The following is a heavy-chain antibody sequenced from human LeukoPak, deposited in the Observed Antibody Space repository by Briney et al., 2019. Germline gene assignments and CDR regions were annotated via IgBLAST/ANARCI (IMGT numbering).Heavy chain of an antibody. D-gene: IGHD2-15*01. J-gene: IGHJ4*02. Sequence: ASVKVSCKASGYTFTSYGINWARQATGQGLEWMGWMNPNSGNTAYAQKFQGRVTMTRNTSISTAYMELSSLRSEDTAVYYCASSVYCSGGSCYSSFDYWGQGTLVTVSS. V-gene: IGHV1-8*01. CDR1: GYTFTSYG. CDR2: MNPNSGNT. CDR3: ASSVYCSGGSCYSSFDY.